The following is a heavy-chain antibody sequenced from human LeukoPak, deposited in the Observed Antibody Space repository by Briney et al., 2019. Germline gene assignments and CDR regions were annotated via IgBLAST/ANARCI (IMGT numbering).Heavy chain of an antibody. CDR2: IRTKAYGGTT. J-gene: IGHJ4*02. Sequence: PGGSLRLSCTVSGFTFGDYAMSWVRQAPGKGLEWVGFIRTKAYGGTTEYAASVKGRFTISRDDSKSIAYLQMNSLKTEDTAVYYCTRCSGGSCYSPIDYWGQGTLVTVSS. V-gene: IGHV3-49*04. D-gene: IGHD2-15*01. CDR1: GFTFGDYA. CDR3: TRCSGGSCYSPIDY.